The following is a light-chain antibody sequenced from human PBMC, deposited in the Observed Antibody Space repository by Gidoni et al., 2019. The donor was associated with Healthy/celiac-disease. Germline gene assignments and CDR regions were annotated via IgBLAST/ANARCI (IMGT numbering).Light chain of an antibody. CDR1: SSDVGGYNY. CDR2: EVS. Sequence: QSALTQPASVSGSPGPSITISCTGTSSDVGGYNYVSWYQQHPGKAPKLMIYEVSNRPSGVSNRFSGSKSGNTAPLTISGLQAEDEADYYCSSYTSSSTLVVFGGGTKLTVL. CDR3: SSYTSSSTLVV. V-gene: IGLV2-14*01. J-gene: IGLJ2*01.